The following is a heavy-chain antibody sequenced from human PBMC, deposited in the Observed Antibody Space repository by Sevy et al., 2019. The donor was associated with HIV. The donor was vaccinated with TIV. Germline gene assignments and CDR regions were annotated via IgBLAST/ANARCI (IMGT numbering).Heavy chain of an antibody. D-gene: IGHD6-19*01. CDR3: ARDPIAVAPYFDN. Sequence: SQTLSLTCSVSGGSISSYYCSWIRQSPGKGLECIGYVYYSGNTNYNPSLKSRVTISIDTSKNQFSLKLRSVTAADTAVYYCARDPIAVAPYFDNWCQGTLVTVSS. CDR1: GGSISSYY. V-gene: IGHV4-59*01. J-gene: IGHJ4*02. CDR2: VYYSGNT.